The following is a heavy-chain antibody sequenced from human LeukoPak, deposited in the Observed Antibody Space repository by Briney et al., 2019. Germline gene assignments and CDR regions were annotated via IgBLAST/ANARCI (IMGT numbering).Heavy chain of an antibody. CDR2: IRSKAYGVTT. CDR1: GFTFGDYA. CDR3: TRDFRYYYGSGSYYSDY. J-gene: IGHJ4*02. D-gene: IGHD3-10*01. Sequence: PGGSLRLSCTASGFTFGDYAMSWVRQAPGKGLEWVGFIRSKAYGVTTEYAASVIGRFTISRDDSKSIAYLQMNSLKTEDTAVYYCTRDFRYYYGSGSYYSDYWGQGTLVTVSS. V-gene: IGHV3-49*04.